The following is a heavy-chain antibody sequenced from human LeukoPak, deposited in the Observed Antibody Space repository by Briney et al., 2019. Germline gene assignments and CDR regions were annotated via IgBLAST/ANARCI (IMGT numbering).Heavy chain of an antibody. D-gene: IGHD2-8*01. Sequence: ASVKVSCKASGYTFTGYYMHWVRQAPGQGLEWMGWINPNSGGTNYAQKFQGRVTMTRDTSINTAYMELSSLTSDDTAVYYCARASLMGYYYMDVWGKGTTVTVSS. V-gene: IGHV1-2*02. CDR1: GYTFTGYY. CDR2: INPNSGGT. CDR3: ARASLMGYYYMDV. J-gene: IGHJ6*03.